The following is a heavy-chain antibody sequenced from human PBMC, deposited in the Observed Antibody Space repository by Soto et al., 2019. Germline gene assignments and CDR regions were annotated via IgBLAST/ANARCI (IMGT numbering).Heavy chain of an antibody. CDR2: ISYDGTNK. D-gene: IGHD6-19*01. J-gene: IGHJ5*01. Sequence: GGSLRLSCAASGFMFSAYAMLWVRQAPGKGLEWVAAISYDGTNKYYADSIKGRFTISRDNSANTLFLQVYSLRREDTAMYYCGTDPSTNTSGRYWIGFWGHGTLVTVAS. CDR3: GTDPSTNTSGRYWIGF. V-gene: IGHV3-30*04. CDR1: GFMFSAYA.